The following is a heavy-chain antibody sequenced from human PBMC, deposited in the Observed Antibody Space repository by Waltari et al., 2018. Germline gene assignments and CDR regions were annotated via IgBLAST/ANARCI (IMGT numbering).Heavy chain of an antibody. Sequence: EVQLVESGGGLVQPGGYLRLSCAASGFTFSSYWMSWVRQAPGKGLEWVANIKQDGREEYYVDSVKGRFTISRDNAKNSLYLQMSSLRAEDTAVYYCARLNSGYEGFDYWGQGTLVTVSS. J-gene: IGHJ4*02. CDR3: ARLNSGYEGFDY. V-gene: IGHV3-7*01. D-gene: IGHD5-12*01. CDR2: IKQDGREE. CDR1: GFTFSSYW.